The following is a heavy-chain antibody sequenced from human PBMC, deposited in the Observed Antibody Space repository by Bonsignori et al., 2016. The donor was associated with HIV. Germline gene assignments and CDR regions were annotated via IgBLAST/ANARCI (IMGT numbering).Heavy chain of an antibody. D-gene: IGHD4-11*01. V-gene: IGHV3-7*03. CDR3: AREIRDYSDYFNSYLKRPYLYYHMDV. CDR2: IKQDGSEK. Sequence: WIRQPPGKGLEWVANIKQDGSEKSYLDSVKGRFTISRDNAKNSLHLQMNSLRAEDTAVYYCAREIRDYSDYFNSYLKRPYLYYHMDVWGKGTTVTVSS. J-gene: IGHJ6*03.